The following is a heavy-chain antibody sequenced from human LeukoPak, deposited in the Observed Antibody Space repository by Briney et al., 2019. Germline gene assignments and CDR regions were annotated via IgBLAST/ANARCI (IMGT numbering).Heavy chain of an antibody. CDR1: GFTFSDYY. CDR3: AREISGYVPSNWFDP. J-gene: IGHJ5*02. Sequence: PGGSLRLSCAASGFTFSDYYMSWIRQAPGKGLEWVSYISSSGSTIYYADSVKGRFTISRDNAKNSLYLQMNSLRAEDTAVYYCAREISGYVPSNWFDPWGQGTLVTVPS. V-gene: IGHV3-11*01. D-gene: IGHD5-12*01. CDR2: ISSSGSTI.